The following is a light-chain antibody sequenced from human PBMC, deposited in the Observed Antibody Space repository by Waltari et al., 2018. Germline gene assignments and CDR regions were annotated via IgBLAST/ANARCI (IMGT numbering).Light chain of an antibody. J-gene: IGKJ3*01. CDR2: GAS. CDR3: QQYNTWPLS. Sequence: EIVMTQSPVTLSVSPGEGATLPCRASQSVDNDLAWDQQKPGQAPSLVIYGASTRATGVPGRFSGGGSGTEFTLTISSLQSEDFAVYYCQQYNTWPLSVGPGTTVDIK. CDR1: QSVDND. V-gene: IGKV3-15*01.